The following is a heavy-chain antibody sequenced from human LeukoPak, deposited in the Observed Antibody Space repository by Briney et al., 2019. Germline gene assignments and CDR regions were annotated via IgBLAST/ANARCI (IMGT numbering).Heavy chain of an antibody. Sequence: ASVKVSCKASGYTFTGYYLHWVRQAPGQGLEWMGWINPNSGGTNYAQKFQGRVTMTRDTSISTAYMELSRLRSDDTAVYHCARRAAAGTPDGFDIWGQGTMVTVSS. D-gene: IGHD6-13*01. CDR2: INPNSGGT. J-gene: IGHJ3*02. CDR3: ARRAAAGTPDGFDI. V-gene: IGHV1-2*02. CDR1: GYTFTGYY.